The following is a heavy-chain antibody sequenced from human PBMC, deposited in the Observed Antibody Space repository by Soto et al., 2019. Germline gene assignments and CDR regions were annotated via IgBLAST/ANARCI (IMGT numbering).Heavy chain of an antibody. CDR2: INAGNGNT. J-gene: IGHJ4*02. CDR1: GYTFTSYA. V-gene: IGHV1-3*01. CDR3: ARVLVGATPVEY. Sequence: ASVKVSCKASGYTFTSYAMHWVRQAPGQRLEWMGWINAGNGNTKYSQKFQGRVTITRDTSASTAYMELSSLRSEDTAVYYCARVLVGATPVEYWGQGTLVTVSS. D-gene: IGHD1-26*01.